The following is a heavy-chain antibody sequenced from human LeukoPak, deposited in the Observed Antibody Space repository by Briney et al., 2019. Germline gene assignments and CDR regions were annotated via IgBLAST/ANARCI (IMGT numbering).Heavy chain of an antibody. CDR2: IYYSGST. Sequence: SETLSLTCTVSGGSISSYYWSWIRQPPGKGLEWIGYIYYSGSTNYNPSLKSRVTISVDTSKNQFSLKLSSVTAADTAVYYCARSLRDGYNSVFFDYWGQGTLVTVSS. CDR3: ARSLRDGYNSVFFDY. CDR1: GGSISSYY. D-gene: IGHD5-24*01. V-gene: IGHV4-59*01. J-gene: IGHJ4*02.